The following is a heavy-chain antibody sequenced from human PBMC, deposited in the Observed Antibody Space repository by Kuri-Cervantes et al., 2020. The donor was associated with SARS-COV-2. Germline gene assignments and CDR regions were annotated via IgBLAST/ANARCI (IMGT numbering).Heavy chain of an antibody. D-gene: IGHD3-9*01. CDR2: IYYRGST. CDR3: ARDVTGDFDY. CDR1: GGSIRSYY. V-gene: IGHV4-59*01. Sequence: SETLSLTCTVSGGSIRSYYWSWIRQPPGKGLEWIGYIYYRGSTNYNPSLKSRVTISVDTSKNQFSLKLSSVTAADTAVYYCARDVTGDFDYWGQGTLVTGSS. J-gene: IGHJ4*02.